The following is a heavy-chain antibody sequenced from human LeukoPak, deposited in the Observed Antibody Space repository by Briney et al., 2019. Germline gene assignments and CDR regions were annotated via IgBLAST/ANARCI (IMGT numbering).Heavy chain of an antibody. V-gene: IGHV1-2*02. D-gene: IGHD3-3*01. CDR1: GYTFTGYY. J-gene: IGHJ4*02. CDR2: INPNSGGT. Sequence: ASVKVSCKASGYTFTGYYMHWVRQAPGQGLEWMGWINPNSGGTNYAQKFQGRVTMTRDTSISTAYMELSRLRSDDTAVYYCAREEGMRGYDSWSGEPDDYWGQGTLVTVSS. CDR3: AREEGMRGYDSWSGEPDDY.